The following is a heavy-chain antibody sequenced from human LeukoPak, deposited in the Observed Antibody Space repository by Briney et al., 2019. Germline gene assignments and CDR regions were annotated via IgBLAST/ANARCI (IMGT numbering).Heavy chain of an antibody. D-gene: IGHD2-21*02. V-gene: IGHV1-46*01. J-gene: IGHJ4*02. CDR2: INPSGGGT. CDR3: ARGLGDHFDY. Sequence: ASVKVSCKASGYTFTSYYMHWVRQAPGQGLEWMGIINPSGGGTSYAQKFQGRVTMTRDTPTSTGYMELGSLRSEDTAVYYCARGLGDHFDYWGQGTLVTVSS. CDR1: GYTFTSYY.